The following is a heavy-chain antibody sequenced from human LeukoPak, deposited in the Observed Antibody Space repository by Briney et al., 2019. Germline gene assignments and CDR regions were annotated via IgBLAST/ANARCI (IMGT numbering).Heavy chain of an antibody. CDR1: GFTFDDYA. J-gene: IGHJ6*02. D-gene: IGHD6-13*01. V-gene: IGHV3-9*01. CDR2: ISWNSGSI. CDR3: ARSSWYYYYGMDV. Sequence: PEGSLRLSCAASGFTFDDYAMHWVRQAPGKGLEWVSGISWNSGSIGYADSVKGRFTISRDNAKNSLYLQMNSLRAEDTALYYCARSSWYYYYGMDVWGQGTTVTVSS.